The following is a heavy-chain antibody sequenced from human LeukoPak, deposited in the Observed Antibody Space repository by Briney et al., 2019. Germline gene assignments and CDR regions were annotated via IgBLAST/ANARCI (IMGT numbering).Heavy chain of an antibody. Sequence: GRSLRLSCAASGFTFSSYGMHWVRQAPGKGLERVAVISYDGSNKYYADSVKGRFTISRDTSKNTLYLQMNSLGAEDTAVYYCAKELVRVLTGTTPHHYYHGMDLWGQGTPVTVSS. CDR1: GFTFSSYG. J-gene: IGHJ6*02. CDR2: ISYDGSNK. CDR3: AKELVRVLTGTTPHHYYHGMDL. D-gene: IGHD1-7*01. V-gene: IGHV3-30*18.